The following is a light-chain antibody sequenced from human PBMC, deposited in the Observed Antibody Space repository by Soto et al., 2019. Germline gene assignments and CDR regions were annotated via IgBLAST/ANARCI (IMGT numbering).Light chain of an antibody. CDR3: CSYAGSSTFGV. CDR1: SSDVGSYNL. V-gene: IGLV2-23*03. J-gene: IGLJ3*02. Sequence: QSALTQPASVSGSPGQSITISCTGTSSDVGSYNLVSWYQQHPAKAPKLMIYEGSKRPSGVSNRFSGSNSGNTASLTISGLQADDGADYYCCSYAGSSTFGVFGGGTKLTVL. CDR2: EGS.